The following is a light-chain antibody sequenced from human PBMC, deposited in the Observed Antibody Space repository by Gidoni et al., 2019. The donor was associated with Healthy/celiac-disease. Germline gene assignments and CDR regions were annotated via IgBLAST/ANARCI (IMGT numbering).Light chain of an antibody. Sequence: QSVLTQPPSASGTPWPRVTISCSGSSSNIGSNTVTWYQQLPGTAPKLLIYSNNQRPSGVPDRFSGSKSGTSASLAISGLQSEDEADYYCAAWDDSLNGLVFGGGTKLTVL. CDR1: SSNIGSNT. CDR2: SNN. J-gene: IGLJ2*01. V-gene: IGLV1-44*01. CDR3: AAWDDSLNGLV.